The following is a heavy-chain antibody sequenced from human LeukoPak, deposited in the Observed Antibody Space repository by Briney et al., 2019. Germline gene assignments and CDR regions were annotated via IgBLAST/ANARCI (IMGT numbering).Heavy chain of an antibody. CDR3: AVDVPRESFGAAARGYVDD. CDR2: ISPIFSTA. V-gene: IGHV1-69*05. CDR1: GGTFSSYA. Sequence: GASVKVSCKGSGGTFSSYAIGWVRQAPGQGLEWMGGISPIFSTANYAQTLQGRVTITTDEPTNTVYIELSSLRSDDTAVYYCAVDVPRESFGAAARGYVDDWGQGTLVTVSS. J-gene: IGHJ4*02. D-gene: IGHD6-13*01.